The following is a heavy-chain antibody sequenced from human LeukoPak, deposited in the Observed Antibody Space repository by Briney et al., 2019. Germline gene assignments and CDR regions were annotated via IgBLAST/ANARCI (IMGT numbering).Heavy chain of an antibody. CDR3: AKDRMDYYGSGSYGWYNWFDP. Sequence: GGSLRLSCAASGFTFSSYGMSWVRQAPGKGLEWVSAISGSGGSTYYADSVKGRFTIFRDNSKNTLYLQMNSLRAEDTAVYYCAKDRMDYYGSGSYGWYNWFDPWGQGTLVTVSS. V-gene: IGHV3-23*01. CDR1: GFTFSSYG. CDR2: ISGSGGST. J-gene: IGHJ5*02. D-gene: IGHD3-10*01.